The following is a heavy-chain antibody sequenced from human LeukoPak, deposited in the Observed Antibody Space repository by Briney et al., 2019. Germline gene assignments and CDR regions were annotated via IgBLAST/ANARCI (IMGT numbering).Heavy chain of an antibody. CDR2: INHSGST. J-gene: IGHJ3*02. CDR3: ARDGIEMASVGAFDI. CDR1: GGSFSGYY. V-gene: IGHV4-34*01. Sequence: KPSETLSLTCAVYGGSFSGYYWSWIRQPPGKGREWIGEINHSGSTNYNPSLKSRVTVSVDTSKNQFSLKLSSVTAADTAVYYCARDGIEMASVGAFDIWGQGTMVTVSS. D-gene: IGHD5-24*01.